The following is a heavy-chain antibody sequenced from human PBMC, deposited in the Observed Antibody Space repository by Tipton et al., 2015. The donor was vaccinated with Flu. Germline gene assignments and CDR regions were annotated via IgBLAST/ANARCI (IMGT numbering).Heavy chain of an antibody. CDR3: ARVTGASTAYGMDV. V-gene: IGHV3-7*03. D-gene: IGHD2-2*01. CDR2: IKADGSET. J-gene: IGHJ6*02. CDR1: GFTFSNYW. Sequence: FLRLSCAASGFTFSNYWMSWVRQAPGKGLEWVANIKADGSETYYVDSVKGRFTISRDTSKNTLFLQMNSLRVDDTAVYYCARVTGASTAYGMDVWGQGTTVTVSS.